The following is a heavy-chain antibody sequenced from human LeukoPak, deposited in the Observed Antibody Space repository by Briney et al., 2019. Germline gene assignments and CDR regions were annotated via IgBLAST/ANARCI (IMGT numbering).Heavy chain of an antibody. CDR1: GFTFSSYS. J-gene: IGHJ4*02. Sequence: GGSLRLSCAASGFTFSSYSMNWVRQAPGKGLEWVSSISSSSSYIYYADSVKGRSTISRDNAKNSLYLQMNSLRAEDTAVYYCARVLYDILTGWRDLPPPYFDYWGQGTLVTVSS. CDR3: ARVLYDILTGWRDLPPPYFDY. CDR2: ISSSSSYI. V-gene: IGHV3-21*01. D-gene: IGHD3-9*01.